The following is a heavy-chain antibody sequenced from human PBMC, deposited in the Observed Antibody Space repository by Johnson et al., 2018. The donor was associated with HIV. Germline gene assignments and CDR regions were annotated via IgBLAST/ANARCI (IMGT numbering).Heavy chain of an antibody. V-gene: IGHV3-74*02. J-gene: IGHJ3*02. CDR3: AKGQSSGYPKDAFDI. CDR1: GFTFSSYW. CDR2: INSDGSST. D-gene: IGHD3-22*01. Sequence: VQLVESGGGLVKPGGSLRLSCAASGFTFSSYWMHWVRQAPGKGLVWVSRINSDGSSTSYADSVKGRFTISRDNTKNTLYLQMSSLRVEDTAMYYCAKGQSSGYPKDAFDIWGQGTMVIVYS.